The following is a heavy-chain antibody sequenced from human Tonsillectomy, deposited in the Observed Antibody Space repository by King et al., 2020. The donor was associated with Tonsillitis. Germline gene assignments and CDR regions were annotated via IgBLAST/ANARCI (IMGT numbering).Heavy chain of an antibody. CDR1: GYTFTSYT. CDR3: ARGWTTVTTGYYHYYMDV. Sequence: VQLVQSVAEVKKPGASVKVSCKASGYTFTSYTMHCVCQAPGQRLEWIGWVNAGNGNKKYSQKSQGRVTITRETTARTAYMELSSLRSEDTAVYYCARGWTTVTTGYYHYYMDVWGKGTTVTVPS. J-gene: IGHJ6*03. V-gene: IGHV1-3*01. CDR2: VNAGNGNK. D-gene: IGHD4-17*01.